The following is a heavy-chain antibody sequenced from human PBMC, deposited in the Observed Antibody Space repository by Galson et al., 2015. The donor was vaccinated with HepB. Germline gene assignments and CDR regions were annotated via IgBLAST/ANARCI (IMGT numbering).Heavy chain of an antibody. CDR1: GFTLNKYW. CDR3: ARGWNGPDY. J-gene: IGHJ4*02. V-gene: IGHV3-74*01. Sequence: LRLSCAASGFTLNKYWMHWVRQAPGKGLVWVSRIKTDGTSTIYADSVKGRFTISRDSAKNTPYLQMSSLRAEDMAVYYCARGWNGPDYWGQGTLVTVSS. CDR2: IKTDGTST. D-gene: IGHD1-1*01.